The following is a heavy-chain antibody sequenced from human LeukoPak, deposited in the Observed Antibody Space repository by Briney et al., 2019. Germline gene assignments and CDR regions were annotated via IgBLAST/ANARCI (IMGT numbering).Heavy chain of an antibody. J-gene: IGHJ6*03. D-gene: IGHD6-13*01. CDR1: GYTFTGYY. V-gene: IGHV1-2*06. CDR3: ARGHIAAAGYYYYYYMDV. Sequence: PAVNVSCKASGYTFTGYYMHWVRQAPGQGLEWMGRINPNSGGTNYAQKFQGRVTMTRDTSISTAYMELSRLRSDETAVYYCARGHIAAAGYYYYYYMDVWGKGTTVTVSS. CDR2: INPNSGGT.